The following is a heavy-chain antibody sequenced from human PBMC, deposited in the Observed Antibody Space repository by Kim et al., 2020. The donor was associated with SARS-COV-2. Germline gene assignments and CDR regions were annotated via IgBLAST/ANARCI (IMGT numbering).Heavy chain of an antibody. CDR3: ARGTFGSGSSYFDY. CDR1: GFTFSSDG. V-gene: IGHV3-33*05. Sequence: GGSLRLSCEASGFTFSSDGMHWVRQAPGKGLEWVAVISHDGGNKYYADSVKGRFTISRDNSKNTLYLQMNSLRDEDTAVYYCARGTFGSGSSYFDYWGQGTRVTVSS. J-gene: IGHJ4*02. CDR2: ISHDGGNK. D-gene: IGHD3-10*01.